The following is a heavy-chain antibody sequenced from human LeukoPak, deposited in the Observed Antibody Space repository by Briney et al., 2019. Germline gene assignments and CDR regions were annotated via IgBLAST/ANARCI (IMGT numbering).Heavy chain of an antibody. J-gene: IGHJ4*02. CDR2: ISYDGSNK. Sequence: GGSLGLSCAASGFTFSSYAMHWVRQAPGKGLEWVAVISYDGSNKYYADSVKGRFTISRDNSKNTLYLQMNSLRAEDTAVYYCARVPAPAVEQQLGYFDYWGQGTLVTVSS. CDR3: ARVPAPAVEQQLGYFDY. CDR1: GFTFSSYA. D-gene: IGHD6-13*01. V-gene: IGHV3-30-3*01.